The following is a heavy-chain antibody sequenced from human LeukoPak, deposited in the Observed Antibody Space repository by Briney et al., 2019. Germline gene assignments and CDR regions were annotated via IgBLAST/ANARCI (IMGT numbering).Heavy chain of an antibody. CDR1: GFTFSSYS. Sequence: GGSLRLSCAASGFTFSSYSMNWVRQAPGKGLEWVSYISSSSSTIYFADSVKGRFTIARDTAKNSLYLQMNSLRAEDTAVYYCARGHYGDYVPFDYWGQGTLVTVSS. D-gene: IGHD4-17*01. V-gene: IGHV3-48*01. J-gene: IGHJ4*02. CDR2: ISSSSSTI. CDR3: ARGHYGDYVPFDY.